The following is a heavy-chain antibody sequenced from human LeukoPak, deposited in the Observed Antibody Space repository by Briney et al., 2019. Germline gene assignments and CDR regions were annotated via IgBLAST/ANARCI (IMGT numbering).Heavy chain of an antibody. J-gene: IGHJ5*02. CDR3: ARDRSSYSSSWYLDP. CDR1: GYTFTSYG. V-gene: IGHV1-18*01. Sequence: ASVKVSCEASGYTFTSYGISWVRQAPGQGLEWMGWISAYNGNTNYAQKLQGRVTMTTDTSTSTAYMELRSLRSDDTAVYYCARDRSSYSSSWYLDPWGQGTLVTVSS. D-gene: IGHD6-13*01. CDR2: ISAYNGNT.